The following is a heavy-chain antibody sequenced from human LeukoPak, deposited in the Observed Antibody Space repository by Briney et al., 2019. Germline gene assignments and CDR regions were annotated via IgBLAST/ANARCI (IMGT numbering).Heavy chain of an antibody. CDR2: MNPNSGNT. CDR1: GYTFTSYD. V-gene: IGHV1-8*01. CDR3: ARVSLVRGVQPYYYYGMDV. J-gene: IGHJ6*02. D-gene: IGHD3-10*01. Sequence: ASVKVSCKASGYTFTSYDINWVRQATGQGLEWMGWMNPNSGNTGYAQKFQGRVTMTRNTSISTAYMELSSLRSEDTAVYYCARVSLVRGVQPYYYYGMDVRGQGTTVTVSS.